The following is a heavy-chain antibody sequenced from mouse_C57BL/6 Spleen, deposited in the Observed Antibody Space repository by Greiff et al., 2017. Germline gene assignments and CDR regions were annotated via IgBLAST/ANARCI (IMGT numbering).Heavy chain of an antibody. Sequence: EVQLQESGAELVRPGASVKLSCTASGFNIKDDYMHWVKQRPEQGLEWIGWIDPENGDTEYASKFQGKATITADTSSNTAYLQLSSLTSEDTAVYYCTTGGGTGDYWGQGTTLTVSS. D-gene: IGHD4-1*01. CDR1: GFNIKDDY. CDR2: IDPENGDT. J-gene: IGHJ2*01. CDR3: TTGGGTGDY. V-gene: IGHV14-4*01.